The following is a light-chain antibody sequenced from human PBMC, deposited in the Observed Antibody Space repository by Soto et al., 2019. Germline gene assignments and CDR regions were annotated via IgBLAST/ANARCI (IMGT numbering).Light chain of an antibody. J-gene: IGLJ2*01. CDR3: CSYAGSSTVVV. CDR1: NSDVGSYNL. CDR2: EGD. Sequence: QSALTQPASVSGSPGQSINISCTGINSDVGSYNLVSWYQQHPGKAPKVMIYEGDKRPSGVSNRFSGSKSGNTASLTISGLQAEDEADYYCCSYAGSSTVVVFGGGTKLTVL. V-gene: IGLV2-23*03.